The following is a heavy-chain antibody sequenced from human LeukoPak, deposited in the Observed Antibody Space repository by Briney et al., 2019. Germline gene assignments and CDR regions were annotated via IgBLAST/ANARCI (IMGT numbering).Heavy chain of an antibody. CDR1: GFTFSGYS. D-gene: IGHD5-12*01. Sequence: GGSLRPSCAASGFTFSGYSMTWVRQPPGKGLEWVSYISSTSSTLLYTDSVKGRFIISRDNAKNSLYLQMNSLRAEDTAVYYCARESAYAFDYWGQGILVTVSS. CDR2: ISSTSSTL. V-gene: IGHV3-48*01. CDR3: ARESAYAFDY. J-gene: IGHJ4*02.